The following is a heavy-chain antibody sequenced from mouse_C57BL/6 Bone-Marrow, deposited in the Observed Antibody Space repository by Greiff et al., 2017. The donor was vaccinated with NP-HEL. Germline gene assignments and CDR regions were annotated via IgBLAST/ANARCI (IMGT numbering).Heavy chain of an antibody. Sequence: EVKLVESGGGLVKPGGSLKLSCAASGFTFSDYGMHWVRQAPEKGLAWVAYISSGSSTIYYADTVKGRFTISRDNAKNTLFLQMTSLRSEDTAMYYCARGGLRRLAYWGQGTLVTVSA. J-gene: IGHJ3*01. D-gene: IGHD2-2*01. CDR3: ARGGLRRLAY. CDR1: GFTFSDYG. CDR2: ISSGSSTI. V-gene: IGHV5-17*01.